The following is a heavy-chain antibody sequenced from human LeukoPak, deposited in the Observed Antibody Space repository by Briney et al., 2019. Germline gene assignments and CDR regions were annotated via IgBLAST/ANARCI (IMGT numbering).Heavy chain of an antibody. CDR3: ARERYYYDSSGYYRLFDY. J-gene: IGHJ4*02. CDR1: GFTFSTYW. D-gene: IGHD3-22*01. Sequence: PGGSLRLSCAASGFTFSTYWMSWVRQAPGNGLEWVANMNQDGSEKHYVDSVKGRFTISRDNAKNSLYLQMNSLRAEDTALYYCARERYYYDSSGYYRLFDYWGQGTLVTVSS. CDR2: MNQDGSEK. V-gene: IGHV3-7*03.